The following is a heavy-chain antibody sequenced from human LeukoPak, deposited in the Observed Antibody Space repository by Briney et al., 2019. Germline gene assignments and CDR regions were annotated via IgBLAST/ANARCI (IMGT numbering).Heavy chain of an antibody. J-gene: IGHJ4*02. CDR3: ANQEVAAAREDY. V-gene: IGHV3-30*02. D-gene: IGHD6-13*01. CDR1: GFTFSSYG. CDR2: IRYDGSNK. Sequence: GGSLRLSCAASGFTFSSYGMHWVRQAPGKGLEWVAFIRYDGSNKYYADSVKGRFTISRDNSKNTLYLQMNSLRAEDTAVYYCANQEVAAAREDYWGQGTLVTVSS.